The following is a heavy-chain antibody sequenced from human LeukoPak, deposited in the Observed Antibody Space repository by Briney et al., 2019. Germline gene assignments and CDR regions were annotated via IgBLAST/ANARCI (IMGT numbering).Heavy chain of an antibody. D-gene: IGHD6-13*01. CDR3: AKGAAAGPNTRYYFDY. CDR2: ISGSSYYI. V-gene: IGHV3-21*01. Sequence: GGSLRLSCAASGFTFSSYTVNWIRQAPGKGLEWVSSISGSSYYIYYADSVKGRFTISRDNSKNTLYLQMNSLRAEDTAVYYCAKGAAAGPNTRYYFDYWGQGTLVTVSS. J-gene: IGHJ4*02. CDR1: GFTFSSYT.